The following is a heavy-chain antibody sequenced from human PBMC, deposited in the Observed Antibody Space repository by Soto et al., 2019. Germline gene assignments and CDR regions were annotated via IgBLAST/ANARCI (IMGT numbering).Heavy chain of an antibody. CDR3: ARWQSSGWYLDV. Sequence: EVQLVESGGGLVQPGGSLRLSCAASGLTFNNYWMSWVRQAPGKGLEWVASINQDGTLKYYVDSVKGRFTISRDNAQNSFFLQMISLRAEDTAVYYCARWQSSGWYLDVWGQGTLVTVSS. J-gene: IGHJ4*02. CDR1: GLTFNNYW. D-gene: IGHD6-19*01. CDR2: INQDGTLK. V-gene: IGHV3-7*03.